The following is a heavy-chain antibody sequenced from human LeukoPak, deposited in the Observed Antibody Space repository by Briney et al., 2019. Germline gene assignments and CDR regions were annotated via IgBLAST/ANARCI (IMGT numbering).Heavy chain of an antibody. V-gene: IGHV4-39*01. CDR1: GDSVSRSDSY. CDR2: IYYSGRT. D-gene: IGHD3-22*01. CDR3: ARRRYYDDSGYLE. J-gene: IGHJ1*01. Sequence: SETLSLTCSVSGDSVSRSDSYWDWIRQPPGKGLEWIGTIYYSGRTYYSPSLKSRVTMSVDPSNNQFSLNLRSVTAADTAVYHCARRRYYDDSGYLEWGQGTLLSVSS.